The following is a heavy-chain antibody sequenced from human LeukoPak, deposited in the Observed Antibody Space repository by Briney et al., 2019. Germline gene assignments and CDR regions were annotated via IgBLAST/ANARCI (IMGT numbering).Heavy chain of an antibody. Sequence: SETLSLTCTVSGGSISSYYWSWIRQPAGKGLERIGRIYTSGSTNYNPSLKSRVTISVDKSKNQFSLKLSSVTAADTAVYYCARDLEYSSSTNAFDIWGQGTMVTVSS. V-gene: IGHV4-4*07. CDR3: ARDLEYSSSTNAFDI. CDR1: GGSISSYY. J-gene: IGHJ3*02. D-gene: IGHD6-6*01. CDR2: IYTSGST.